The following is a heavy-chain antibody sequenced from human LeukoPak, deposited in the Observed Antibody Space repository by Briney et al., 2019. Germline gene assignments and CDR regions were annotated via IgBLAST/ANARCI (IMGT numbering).Heavy chain of an antibody. Sequence: SVKVSCKASGGTFSSYAISWVRQAPGQGPEWMGGIIPIFGTANYAQKFQGRVTITADESTSTAYMELSSLRSEDTAVYYCARDAGYYDSSGYWHFDYWGQGTLVTVSS. V-gene: IGHV1-69*13. J-gene: IGHJ4*02. D-gene: IGHD3-22*01. CDR1: GGTFSSYA. CDR3: ARDAGYYDSSGYWHFDY. CDR2: IIPIFGTA.